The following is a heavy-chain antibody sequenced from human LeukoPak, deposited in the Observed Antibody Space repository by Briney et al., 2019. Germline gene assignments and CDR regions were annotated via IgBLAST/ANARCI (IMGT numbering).Heavy chain of an antibody. CDR1: GFTLSAAW. CDR2: IKSRTDGGTT. Sequence: GGSLRLSCVASGFTLSAAWMTWVRQAPGKGLECVGRIKSRTDGGTTDYATPVKGRFAISRDDSKNTLYLQMNSLKIEDTGVYYCTTVGSSWGFDYWGQGILVTVSS. D-gene: IGHD6-13*01. J-gene: IGHJ4*02. CDR3: TTVGSSWGFDY. V-gene: IGHV3-15*01.